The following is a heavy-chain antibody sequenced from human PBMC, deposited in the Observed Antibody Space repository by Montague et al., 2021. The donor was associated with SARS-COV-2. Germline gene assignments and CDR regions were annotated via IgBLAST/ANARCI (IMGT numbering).Heavy chain of an antibody. V-gene: IGHV4-59*08. J-gene: IGHJ5*02. CDR1: GDSISRYY. CDR3: ARNIGWYSHDR. Sequence: SETLSLTCTVSGDSISRYYWTWIRQSPGRGLEWIGYIYKSEKTSYNPTLKSRVTISEDTSKNQFSLKLRSVTAADTAVYYCARNIGWYSHDRWGQGTLVTVSS. CDR2: IYKSEKT. D-gene: IGHD6-19*01.